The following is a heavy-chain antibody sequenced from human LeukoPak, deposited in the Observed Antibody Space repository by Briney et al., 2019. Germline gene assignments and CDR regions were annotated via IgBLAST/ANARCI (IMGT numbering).Heavy chain of an antibody. Sequence: SETLSLTCTVSGGSISSYYWSWIRQPPGKGLEWIGYIYYSGSTNYNPSLKSRVTISVDTSKNQFSLKLSSVTAADTAVYYCATHGSAHYYMDVWGKGTTVTVSS. CDR1: GGSISSYY. CDR2: IYYSGST. J-gene: IGHJ6*03. CDR3: ATHGSAHYYMDV. D-gene: IGHD2-2*03. V-gene: IGHV4-59*01.